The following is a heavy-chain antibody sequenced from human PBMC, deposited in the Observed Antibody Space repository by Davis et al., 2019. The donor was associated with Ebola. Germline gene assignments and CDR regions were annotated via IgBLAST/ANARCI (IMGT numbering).Heavy chain of an antibody. CDR1: GYTFTGYY. Sequence: ASVKVSCKASGYTFTGYYMHWVRQAPGQGLEWMGWINPNSGGTNYAQKFQGWVTMTRDTSISTAYMELSRLRSDDTAVYYCARGDTIFGVVIVRNAFDLGPRDNGHRLF. V-gene: IGHV1-2*04. CDR2: INPNSGGT. CDR3: ARGDTIFGVVIVRNAFD. J-gene: IGHJ3*01. D-gene: IGHD3-3*01.